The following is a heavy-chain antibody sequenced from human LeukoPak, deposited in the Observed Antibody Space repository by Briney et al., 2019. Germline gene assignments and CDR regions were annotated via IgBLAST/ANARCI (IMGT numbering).Heavy chain of an antibody. CDR2: FDPEDGET. D-gene: IGHD3-9*01. V-gene: IGHV1-24*01. Sequence: ASVKVSCEVSGYTLTELSMHWVRQAPGKGLEWMGGFDPEDGETIHAQKFQGRVTMTEDTSTDTAYMELSSLRSEDTAVYYCATDLPDKYFDWDDAFDIWGQGTMVTVSS. J-gene: IGHJ3*02. CDR1: GYTLTELS. CDR3: ATDLPDKYFDWDDAFDI.